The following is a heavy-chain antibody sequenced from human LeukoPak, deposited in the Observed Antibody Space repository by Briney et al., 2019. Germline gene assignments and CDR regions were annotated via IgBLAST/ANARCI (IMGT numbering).Heavy chain of an antibody. J-gene: IGHJ5*02. CDR1: GGSFSGYY. Sequence: KPSETLSLTCAVYGGSFSGYYWSWIRQPPGKGLEWIGEINHSGSTNYNPSLKSRVTILVDTSKNQFSLKLSSVTAADTAVYYCARGPRITIFGVVISGWFDPWGQGTLVTVSS. CDR2: INHSGST. CDR3: ARGPRITIFGVVISGWFDP. D-gene: IGHD3-3*01. V-gene: IGHV4-34*01.